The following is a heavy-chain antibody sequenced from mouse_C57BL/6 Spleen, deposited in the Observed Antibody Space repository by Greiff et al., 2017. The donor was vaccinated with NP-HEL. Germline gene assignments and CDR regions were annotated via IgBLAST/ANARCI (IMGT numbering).Heavy chain of an antibody. CDR1: GFTFSDYG. Sequence: EVKLVESGGGLVKPGGSLKLSCAASGFTFSDYGMHWVSQAPEKGLEWVAYISSGSSTIYYADTVQGRFTISRDNAKNTLFLQMTSLRSEDTAMYYCARPLRYAMDYWGQGTSVTVSS. V-gene: IGHV5-17*01. CDR3: ARPLRYAMDY. D-gene: IGHD3-2*02. CDR2: ISSGSSTI. J-gene: IGHJ4*01.